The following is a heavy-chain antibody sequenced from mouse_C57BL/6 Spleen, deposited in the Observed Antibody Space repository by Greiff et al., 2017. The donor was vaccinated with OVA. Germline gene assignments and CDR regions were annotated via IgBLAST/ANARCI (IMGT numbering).Heavy chain of an antibody. CDR2: IDPSDSYT. CDR3: ARSPRVDYAMDY. V-gene: IGHV1-69*01. J-gene: IGHJ4*01. Sequence: QVQLQQPGAELVMPGASVKLSCKASGYTFTSYWMHWVKQRPGQGLEWIGEIDPSDSYTNYNQKFKGKSTLTVDKSSSTAYMQLSSLTSEDSAVYYCARSPRVDYAMDYWGQGTSVTVSS. CDR1: GYTFTSYW.